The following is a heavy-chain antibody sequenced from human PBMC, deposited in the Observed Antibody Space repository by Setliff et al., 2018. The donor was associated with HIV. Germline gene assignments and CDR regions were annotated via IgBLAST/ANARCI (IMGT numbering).Heavy chain of an antibody. CDR3: ARGRALGV. V-gene: IGHV4-38-2*01. CDR2: INHSGST. J-gene: IGHJ3*01. D-gene: IGHD3-3*02. CDR1: SYSISSAYY. Sequence: PSETLSLTCAVSSYSISSAYYWGWIRQPPGKGLEWIGEINHSGSTNYNPSLKSRVTISVDTSKNQFSLKLSSVTAADTAVYYCARGRALGVWGQGTMVTVSS.